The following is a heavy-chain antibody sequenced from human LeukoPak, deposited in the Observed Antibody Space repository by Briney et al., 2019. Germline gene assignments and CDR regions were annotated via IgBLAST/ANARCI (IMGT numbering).Heavy chain of an antibody. V-gene: IGHV1-2*02. J-gene: IGHJ4*02. CDR1: GYTFTGYY. D-gene: IGHD3-22*01. CDR3: ARGRYYDSSGPFDY. CDR2: IKPNSGGT. Sequence: ASVKVSCKASGYTFTGYYMHWVRQAPGQGLEWMGWIKPNSGGTNYAQKFQGRVTMTRDTSISTAYMELSRLRSDDTAVYYCARGRYYDSSGPFDYWGQGTLVTVSS.